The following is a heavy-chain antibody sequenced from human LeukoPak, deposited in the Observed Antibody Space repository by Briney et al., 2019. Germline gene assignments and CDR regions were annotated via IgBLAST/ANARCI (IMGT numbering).Heavy chain of an antibody. CDR3: ARAQYDFWSGSYSWFDP. J-gene: IGHJ5*02. V-gene: IGHV3-30*01. D-gene: IGHD3-3*01. Sequence: GGSLRLSCAASGFTFSSYAMHWVRQAQGKGLEWVAVISYDGSNKYYADSVKGRFTISRDNSKNTLYLQMNSLRAEDTAVYYCARAQYDFWSGSYSWFDPWGQGTLVTVSS. CDR2: ISYDGSNK. CDR1: GFTFSSYA.